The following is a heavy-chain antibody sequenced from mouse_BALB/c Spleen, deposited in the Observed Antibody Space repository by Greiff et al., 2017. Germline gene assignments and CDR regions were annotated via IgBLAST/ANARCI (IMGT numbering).Heavy chain of an antibody. CDR1: GFTFSNYW. Sequence: EVNVVESGGGLVQPGGSMKLSCVASGFTFSNYWMNWVRQSPEKGLEWVAEIRLKSNNYATHYAESVKGRFTISRDDSKSSVYLQMNNLRAEDTGIYYCTRMITGTMDYWGQGTSVTVSS. J-gene: IGHJ4*01. CDR2: IRLKSNNYAT. V-gene: IGHV6-6*02. CDR3: TRMITGTMDY. D-gene: IGHD2-4*01.